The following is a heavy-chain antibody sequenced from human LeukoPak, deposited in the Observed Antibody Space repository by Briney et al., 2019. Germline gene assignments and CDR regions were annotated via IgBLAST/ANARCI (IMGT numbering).Heavy chain of an antibody. D-gene: IGHD3-22*01. CDR3: ARELSYDSSGYYYDY. Sequence: GGSLRLSCAASGFTFSSYWMSWVRQAPGKGLEWVANIKQDGSEKYYVDSVKGRFTISRDNAKNSLYLQMNSLRAEDTAVYYCARELSYDSSGYYYDYWGQGTLVTVPS. J-gene: IGHJ4*02. V-gene: IGHV3-7*01. CDR1: GFTFSSYW. CDR2: IKQDGSEK.